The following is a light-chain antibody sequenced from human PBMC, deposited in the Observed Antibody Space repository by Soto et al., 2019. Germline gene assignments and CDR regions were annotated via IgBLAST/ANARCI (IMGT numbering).Light chain of an antibody. CDR2: DAS. J-gene: IGKJ1*01. CDR3: QQYDNLPPTWT. V-gene: IGKV1-33*01. Sequence: DIQMTQSPASLSASVGNRVTITCQASQDIATYLNWYQQKPGKAPNLLIYDASNLETGVPSIFSGGGSGTHFTFTICNLQPEDIATYYCQQYDNLPPTWTFGQGTKV. CDR1: QDIATY.